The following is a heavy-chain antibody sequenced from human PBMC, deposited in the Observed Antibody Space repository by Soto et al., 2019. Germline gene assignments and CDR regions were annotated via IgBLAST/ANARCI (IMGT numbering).Heavy chain of an antibody. CDR3: ARXRYDFCSGSTYYYGMDV. V-gene: IGHV6-1*01. Sequence: SQTLSLTCAISGDSVSSNSAALNWIRQSPSRCLEWLGRTYYRSKWYNDYAVSVKSRITINPDTSKNQFSLQLNSVTPEDTAVYYCARXRYDFCSGSTYYYGMDVWGQGTTVTVSS. CDR1: GDSVSSNSAA. CDR2: TYYRSKWYN. J-gene: IGHJ6*02. D-gene: IGHD3-3*01.